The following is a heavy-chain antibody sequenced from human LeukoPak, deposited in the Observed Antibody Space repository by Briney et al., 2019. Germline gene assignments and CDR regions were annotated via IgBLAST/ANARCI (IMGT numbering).Heavy chain of an antibody. CDR3: ARGAAGVLVGTDSWFDP. V-gene: IGHV3-21*01. D-gene: IGHD1-7*01. CDR2: ISTSSSYI. CDR1: GFTFSSYA. J-gene: IGHJ5*02. Sequence: GGSLRLSCAASGFTFSSYAMNWVRQAPGKGLEWVASISTSSSYIYHADSVKGRFTVSRDNPKKSVYLQMSSLSAEDTAVYYCARGAAGVLVGTDSWFDPWGQGTLVTVSS.